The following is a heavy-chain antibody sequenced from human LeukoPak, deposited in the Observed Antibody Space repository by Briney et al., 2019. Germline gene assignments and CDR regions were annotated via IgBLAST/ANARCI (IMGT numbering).Heavy chain of an antibody. D-gene: IGHD3-22*01. CDR3: ARDRGTWAYYYDSTGDAFDI. CDR2: ISYDGSNK. V-gene: IGHV3-30*19. CDR1: GFTFSSYG. Sequence: GGSLRPSCAASGFTFSSYGMHWVRQAPGKGLEWVAVISYDGSNKYYADSVKGRFTISRDNSKNTLYLQMNSLRAEDTAVYYCARDRGTWAYYYDSTGDAFDIWGQGTMVTVSS. J-gene: IGHJ3*02.